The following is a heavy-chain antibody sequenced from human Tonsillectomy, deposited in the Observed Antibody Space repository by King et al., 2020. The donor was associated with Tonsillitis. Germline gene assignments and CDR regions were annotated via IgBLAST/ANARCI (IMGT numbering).Heavy chain of an antibody. CDR2: IYPGDSDT. J-gene: IGHJ3*01. CDR3: ASRPDAFDV. Sequence: QLVQSEVEVKKPGESLKISCKASGYTFTNYWIGWVRQMPGKGLEWMGIIYPGDSDTRYSPSFQGQVTISADKSVTTAYLQWSSLKASDTAMYYCASRPDAFDVWGQGTMVTVSS. V-gene: IGHV5-51*01. CDR1: GYTFTNYW.